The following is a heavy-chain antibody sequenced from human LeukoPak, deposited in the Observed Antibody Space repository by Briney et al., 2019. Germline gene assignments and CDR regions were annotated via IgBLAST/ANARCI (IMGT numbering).Heavy chain of an antibody. CDR3: TTLMPMEETPFHY. V-gene: IGHV1-46*01. CDR2: INLSGGRT. D-gene: IGHD3-16*01. J-gene: IGHJ4*02. Sequence: ASVKVSCKASGYTFTTYYMHWVRQAPGQGLEWMGIINLSGGRTTYAQKFQGRVTMTRNTSTSTVYMELSIRSSDDTAYYYGTTLMPMEETPFHYWGQGTLVTVSS. CDR1: GYTFTTYY.